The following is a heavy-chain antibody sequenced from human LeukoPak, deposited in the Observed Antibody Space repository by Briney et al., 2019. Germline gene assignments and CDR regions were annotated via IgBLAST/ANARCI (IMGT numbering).Heavy chain of an antibody. CDR1: GGSLSGYY. J-gene: IGHJ6*03. CDR2: INHSGST. V-gene: IGHV4-34*01. CDR3: ARELQYYYYMDV. D-gene: IGHD1-26*01. Sequence: SETLSLTCAVFGGSLSGYYWSWIRQPPGKGLEWIAEINHSGSTNYNPSLKSRVTISVDTSKNQFSLKLSSVTAADTAVYYCARELQYYYYMDVWGKGTTVTVSS.